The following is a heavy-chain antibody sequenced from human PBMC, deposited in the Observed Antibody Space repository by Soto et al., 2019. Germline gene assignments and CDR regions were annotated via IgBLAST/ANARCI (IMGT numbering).Heavy chain of an antibody. CDR2: IFSSGST. V-gene: IGHV4-4*07. CDR1: GGSINTFY. Sequence: SETLSLTCTVSGGSINTFYWSWVRQPAGKGLEWIGRIFSSGSTSFNPSLESRVAMSVDTSKNHFSLNLSSVTAADMAVYYCAREGSYSAYNFAHGIQLWSFDFWDQGALVTVSS. CDR3: AREGSYSAYNFAHGIQLWSFDF. J-gene: IGHJ4*02. D-gene: IGHD5-12*01.